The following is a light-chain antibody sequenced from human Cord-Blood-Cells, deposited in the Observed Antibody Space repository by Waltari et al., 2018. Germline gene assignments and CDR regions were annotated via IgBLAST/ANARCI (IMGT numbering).Light chain of an antibody. CDR1: RSDVGSYTL. Sequence: QSALTQPASVSGSPGQSITISCTGTRSDVGSYTLVSWYQQHPGKAPKLMIYEGSKRPSGVSNRFSCSKSGNTASLTISGLQAEDEADYYGCSYAGSSIWVFGGGTKLTVL. CDR3: CSYAGSSIWV. V-gene: IGLV2-23*01. CDR2: EGS. J-gene: IGLJ3*02.